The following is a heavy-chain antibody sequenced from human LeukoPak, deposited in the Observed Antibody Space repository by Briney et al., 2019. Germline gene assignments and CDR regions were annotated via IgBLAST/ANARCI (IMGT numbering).Heavy chain of an antibody. D-gene: IGHD4-17*01. Sequence: GGSLRLSCVASGFTFSSYAMHWVRQAPGKGLEWVAVIAFDGSNALYADSVKGRFIISRDISKSTLYLEMNSLKAEDSAIYYCSRGRYGDYSRSGYYYGMDVWGQGTTVTVSS. CDR1: GFTFSSYA. CDR2: IAFDGSNA. V-gene: IGHV3-30-3*01. CDR3: SRGRYGDYSRSGYYYGMDV. J-gene: IGHJ6*02.